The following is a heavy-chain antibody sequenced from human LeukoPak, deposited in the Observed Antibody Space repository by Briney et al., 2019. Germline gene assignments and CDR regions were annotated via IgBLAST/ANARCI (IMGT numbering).Heavy chain of an antibody. V-gene: IGHV4-39*07. D-gene: IGHD3-9*01. CDR3: ARATKGYYDILTGEGTFDY. CDR2: IYYSGST. J-gene: IGHJ4*02. Sequence: SETLSLTCTVSGGSISSSSYYWGWIRQPPGKGLEWIGSIYYSGSTYYNPSLKSRVTISVDTSKNQFSLKLSSVTAADTAVYYCARATKGYYDILTGEGTFDYWGQGTLVTVSS. CDR1: GGSISSSSYY.